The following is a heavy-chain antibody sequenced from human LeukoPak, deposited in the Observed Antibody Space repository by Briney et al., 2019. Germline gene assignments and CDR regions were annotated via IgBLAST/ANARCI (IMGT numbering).Heavy chain of an antibody. J-gene: IGHJ6*02. Sequence: GGSLRLSCAASGFTVSSNYMSWVRQAPGKGLEWVSVIYSGGSTYYADSVKGRFTISRDNSKNTLYLQMNSLRAEDTAVYYCARDRRGSGNPYYYYGMDVWGQGTTVTVSS. CDR2: IYSGGST. V-gene: IGHV3-66*01. CDR3: ARDRRGSGNPYYYYGMDV. CDR1: GFTVSSNY. D-gene: IGHD3-10*01.